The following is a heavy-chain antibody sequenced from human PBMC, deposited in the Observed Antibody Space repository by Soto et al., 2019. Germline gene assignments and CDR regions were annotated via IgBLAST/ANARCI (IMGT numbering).Heavy chain of an antibody. CDR3: VREEEVLRGVVSLAY. J-gene: IGHJ4*02. CDR2: ISAYNGNT. CDR1: FYTFTSYG. Sequence: SVKVSGNASFYTFTSYGLSWVRQAPGQGLEWMGWISAYNGNTKYAQKVQDRVTMTTDTPTNTAYMELRSLRSDDTAVYYCVREEEVLRGVVSLAYWGQGTLVTVSS. D-gene: IGHD3-10*01. V-gene: IGHV1-18*01.